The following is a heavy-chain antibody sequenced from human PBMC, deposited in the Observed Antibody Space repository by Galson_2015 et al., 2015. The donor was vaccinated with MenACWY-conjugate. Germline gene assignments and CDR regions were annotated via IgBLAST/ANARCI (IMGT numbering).Heavy chain of an antibody. CDR2: IYYSGST. CDR1: GGSISSSSYY. Sequence: SETLSLPCTVSGGSISSSSYYWGWIRQPPGKGLEWIGSIYYSGSTYYNPSLKSRVTISVDTSKNQFSLKLSSVTAADTAVYYCARGSPAALDYWGQGTLVTVSS. J-gene: IGHJ4*02. CDR3: ARGSPAALDY. D-gene: IGHD2-15*01. V-gene: IGHV4-39*07.